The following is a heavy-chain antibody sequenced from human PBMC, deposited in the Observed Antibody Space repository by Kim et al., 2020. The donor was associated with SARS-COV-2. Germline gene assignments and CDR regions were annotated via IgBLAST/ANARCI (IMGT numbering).Heavy chain of an antibody. CDR1: GFTFRNSG. V-gene: IGHV3-33*01. J-gene: IGHJ6*02. CDR3: AREGFWSGNPDLHYGLDV. D-gene: IGHD3-3*01. CDR2: IWYDGSNE. Sequence: GGSLRLSCAASGFTFRNSGMHWVRQAPGKGLEWVSIIWYDGSNEKYVDSVKGRFTISRDNSKNTLYLQMNSLRAEDTAVYYCAREGFWSGNPDLHYGLDVWGQGTTVIVSS.